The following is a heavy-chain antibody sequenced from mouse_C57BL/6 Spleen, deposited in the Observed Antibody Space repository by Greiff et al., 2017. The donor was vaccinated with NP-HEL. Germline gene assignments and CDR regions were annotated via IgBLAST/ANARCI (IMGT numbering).Heavy chain of an antibody. Sequence: QVQLQQSGPELVKPGASVKISCKASGYAFSSSWMNWVKQRPGKGLEWIGRIYPGDGDTNYNQKFKGKSTLTVDKSSSTAYMQLSSLTSEDSAVYYCARSGDDYGGWYFDVWGTGTTVTVSS. CDR1: GYAFSSSW. D-gene: IGHD2-4*01. CDR3: ARSGDDYGGWYFDV. J-gene: IGHJ1*03. CDR2: IYPGDGDT. V-gene: IGHV1-82*01.